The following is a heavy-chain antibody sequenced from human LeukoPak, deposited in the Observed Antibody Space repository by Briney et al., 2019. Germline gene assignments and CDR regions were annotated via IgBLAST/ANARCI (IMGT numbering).Heavy chain of an antibody. Sequence: ASVKVSCKASGYTFTSYGISWVRQAPGQGLEWMGWISAYNGNTNYAQKLQGRVTMTTDTSTSTAYMELRSLRSEDTAVYYCAAFVDTAMVHTGRRGWWYFDYWGQGTLVSVSS. V-gene: IGHV1-18*01. CDR3: AAFVDTAMVHTGRRGWWYFDY. CDR2: ISAYNGNT. J-gene: IGHJ4*02. CDR1: GYTFTSYG. D-gene: IGHD5-18*01.